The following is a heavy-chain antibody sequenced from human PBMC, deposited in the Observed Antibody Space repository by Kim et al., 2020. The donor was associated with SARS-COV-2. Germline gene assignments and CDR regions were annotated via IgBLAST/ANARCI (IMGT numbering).Heavy chain of an antibody. Sequence: SETLSLTCTVSGGSISSYYWSWIRQPPGKGLEWIGYIYYSGSTNYNPSLKSRVTISVDTSKYQFSLKLSSVTAADTAVYYCARNLESSGYYYVPLKYWYFALWGRGALVTVSS. CDR3: ARNLESSGYYYVPLKYWYFAL. V-gene: IGHV4-59*08. J-gene: IGHJ2*01. CDR2: IYYSGST. D-gene: IGHD3-22*01. CDR1: GGSISSYY.